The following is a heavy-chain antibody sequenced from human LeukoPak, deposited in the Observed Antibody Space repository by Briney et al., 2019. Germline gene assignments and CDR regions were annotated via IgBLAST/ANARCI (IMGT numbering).Heavy chain of an antibody. V-gene: IGHV3-23*01. CDR2: ITSDSRIT. D-gene: IGHD4/OR15-4a*01. CDR3: ARRAGAYSHPYDY. Sequence: GGSLRLSCAASGFTFSTYAMSWVRQAPGKGLEWVAAITSDSRITYYSDSVKGRFTISRDNSKNTLYLQMNSLRAEDTAVYYCARRAGAYSHPYDYWGQGTLVTVSS. J-gene: IGHJ4*02. CDR1: GFTFSTYA.